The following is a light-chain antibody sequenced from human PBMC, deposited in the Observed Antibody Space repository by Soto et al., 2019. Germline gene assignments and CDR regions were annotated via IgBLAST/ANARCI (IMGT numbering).Light chain of an antibody. V-gene: IGKV1-6*01. CDR3: LQDYTYPWT. CDR2: AAS. Sequence: AIQMTQSPSSLSASVGDRVTITCRASQDIRNDLGWYQEKVGQAPKLLIYAASNLQSGVPSRFSGSGSGRDFTLTIRSLLPEDFATYYCLQDYTYPWTFGQGTKVEI. J-gene: IGKJ1*01. CDR1: QDIRND.